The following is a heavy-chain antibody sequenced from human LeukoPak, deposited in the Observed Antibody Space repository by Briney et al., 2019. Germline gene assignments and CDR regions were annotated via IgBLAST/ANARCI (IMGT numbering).Heavy chain of an antibody. Sequence: ASVKVSCKTSGYTFTTYGISWVRQAPGQGPEWMGWISTYNGNTHFAQSPQGRLTMTTDTSTSTAYMELRSLRSDDTAVYYCAKDNGYSNSFDYWGQGTLVTVSS. V-gene: IGHV1-18*01. J-gene: IGHJ4*02. CDR2: ISTYNGNT. CDR1: GYTFTTYG. CDR3: AKDNGYSNSFDY. D-gene: IGHD6-13*01.